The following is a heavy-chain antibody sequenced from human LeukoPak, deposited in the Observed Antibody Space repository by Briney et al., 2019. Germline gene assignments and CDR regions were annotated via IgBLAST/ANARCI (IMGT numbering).Heavy chain of an antibody. CDR3: ARQWLVCRPFDY. Sequence: SETLSLTCAVYGGSFSGYYWSWIRQPPGKGLEWIGEINHSGSTNYNPSLKSRVTISVDTSKNQFSLKLSSVTAADTAVYYSARQWLVCRPFDYWGQGTLVTVSS. V-gene: IGHV4-34*01. J-gene: IGHJ4*02. CDR2: INHSGST. D-gene: IGHD6-19*01. CDR1: GGSFSGYY.